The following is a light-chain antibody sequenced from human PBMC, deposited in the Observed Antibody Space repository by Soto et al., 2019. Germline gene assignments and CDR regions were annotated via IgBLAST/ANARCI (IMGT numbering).Light chain of an antibody. CDR3: AAWDDSLNGWV. V-gene: IGLV1-44*01. CDR1: SSNIGGNT. Sequence: QAVLTQPPSASGTPGQRVTISCSGYSSNIGGNTVNWYQHLPGTAPKLLIYSNNQRPSGVPDRFSGSKSGTSASLAISGLQSEDEADYYCAAWDDSLNGWVFGGGTKLNVL. J-gene: IGLJ3*02. CDR2: SNN.